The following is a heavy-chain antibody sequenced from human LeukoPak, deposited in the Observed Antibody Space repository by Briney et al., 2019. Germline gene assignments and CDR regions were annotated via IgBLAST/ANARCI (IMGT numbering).Heavy chain of an antibody. CDR1: TFTGHN. D-gene: IGHD5-18*01. V-gene: IGHV1-2*02. CDR2: INPTSGVT. Sequence: VASVKVSCKHTFTGHNIHWLRQAPGQGLEWVGWINPTSGVTNYAQKFQGRVTMTRDTSISTAYMDLSRLTSDDAALYYCVVSAQAAAIPAFDCWGQGTPVTVSP. CDR3: VVSAQAAAIPAFDC. J-gene: IGHJ4*02.